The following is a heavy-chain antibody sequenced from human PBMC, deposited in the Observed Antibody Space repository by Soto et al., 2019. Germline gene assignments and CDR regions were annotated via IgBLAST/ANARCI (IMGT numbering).Heavy chain of an antibody. CDR1: GFTFSSYA. D-gene: IGHD4-4*01. V-gene: IGHV3-30-3*01. Sequence: GGSLRFSCAASGFTFSSYAMHWVRQAPGTGLEWVAVISYEGSNKYYADSVKGRFTISRDNSKNTLYLQMNSLRTEDTAVYYCARVLGGMATVPFDYWGQGALVTVSS. J-gene: IGHJ4*02. CDR2: ISYEGSNK. CDR3: ARVLGGMATVPFDY.